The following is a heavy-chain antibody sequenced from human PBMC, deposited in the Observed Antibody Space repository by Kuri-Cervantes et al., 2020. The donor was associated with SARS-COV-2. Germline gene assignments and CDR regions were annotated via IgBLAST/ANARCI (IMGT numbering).Heavy chain of an antibody. J-gene: IGHJ6*03. D-gene: IGHD2-2*02. V-gene: IGHV1-46*03. CDR3: ARERPSVVVPAAIFQGPYYYYYMDV. Sequence: ASVKVSCKASGYTSTSYYMHWVRQAPGQGLEWMGIINPSGGSTSYAQKFQGRVTMTRDTSTSTVYMELSSLRSEDTAVYYCARERPSVVVPAAIFQGPYYYYYMDVWGKGTTVTVSS. CDR2: INPSGGST. CDR1: GYTSTSYY.